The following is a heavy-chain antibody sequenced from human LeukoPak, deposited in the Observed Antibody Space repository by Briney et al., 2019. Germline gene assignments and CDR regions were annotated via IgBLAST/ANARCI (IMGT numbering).Heavy chain of an antibody. CDR3: ARVADYGGNSRSYGMDV. D-gene: IGHD4-23*01. J-gene: IGHJ6*02. CDR2: INPNSGGT. CDR1: GYTFTGYY. Sequence: ASVTVSCKASGYTFTGYYMHWVRQAPGQGLEWMGWINPNSGGTNYAQKFQGRVTMTRDTSISTAYMELSRLRSDDTAVYYCARVADYGGNSRSYGMDVWGQGTTVTVSS. V-gene: IGHV1-2*02.